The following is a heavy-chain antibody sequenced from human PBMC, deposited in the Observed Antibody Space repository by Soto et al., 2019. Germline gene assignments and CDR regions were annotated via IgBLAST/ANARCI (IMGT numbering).Heavy chain of an antibody. V-gene: IGHV3-23*01. Sequence: SCKASGGTFSNYVMTWLRQAPGKGLEWVSCISDSGGQTYYADSVKGRFTISRDNSKNTLYLQMNSLRAEDTAVYYCAKERQTAYWGQGTLVTVSS. J-gene: IGHJ4*02. CDR3: AKERQTAY. CDR2: ISDSGGQT. CDR1: GGTFSNYV.